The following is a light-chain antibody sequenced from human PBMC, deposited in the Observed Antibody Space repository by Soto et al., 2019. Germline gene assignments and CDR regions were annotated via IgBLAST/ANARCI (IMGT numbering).Light chain of an antibody. CDR1: HIVSSNC. Sequence: EIVLTQSPGTLSLSPGDRATLSCRASHIVSSNCLAWYQQKPGQAPRLLIYSASISATGITDRLSGSGSGTDFTLTIRRLKPEDFAMYFFNQYGSSPRTFGQRNKVEIK. V-gene: IGKV3-20*01. CDR2: SAS. CDR3: NQYGSSPRT. J-gene: IGKJ1*01.